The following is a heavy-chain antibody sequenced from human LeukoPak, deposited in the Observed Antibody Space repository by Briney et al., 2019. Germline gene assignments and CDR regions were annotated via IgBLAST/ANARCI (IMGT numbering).Heavy chain of an antibody. D-gene: IGHD2-21*02. CDR3: GKSEVTIPDSH. Sequence: LPGGSLRLSCAASGFTFDDYAMHWVRQAPGKGLEWVSGISWNSGSIGYADSVKGRFTISRDNAKNSLYLQMNSLRVEDTAVYYCGKSEVTIPDSHWGQGTPVTVSS. CDR1: GFTFDDYA. V-gene: IGHV3-9*01. J-gene: IGHJ4*01. CDR2: ISWNSGSI.